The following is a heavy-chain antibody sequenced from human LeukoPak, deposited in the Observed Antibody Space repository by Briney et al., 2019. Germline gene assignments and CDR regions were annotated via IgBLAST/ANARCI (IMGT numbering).Heavy chain of an antibody. CDR3: ARDAIVGAPCYGMDV. D-gene: IGHD1-26*01. CDR2: VNPNSGCT. V-gene: IGHV1-2*02. J-gene: IGHJ6*02. Sequence: GASVKVSCKASGHTLTGSNMHWVRQAPGQGHEWSGWVNPNSGCTNYAHKFQRRVTMTRDTSISTAYMELSRLRSDDTAVYYCARDAIVGAPCYGMDVWGQGTTVTVSS. CDR1: GHTLTGSN.